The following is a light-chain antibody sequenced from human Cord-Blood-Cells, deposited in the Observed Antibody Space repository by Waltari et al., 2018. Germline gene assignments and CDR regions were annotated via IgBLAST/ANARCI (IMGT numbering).Light chain of an antibody. CDR2: AAS. CDR3: QQSYRTPWT. V-gene: IGKV1-39*01. Sequence: DIQMTQSPSSLSASVGDSAPITCRASQSISSYLNWFQQKPGKAPKLLIYAASSLQSGVPSRFSSGGSGTDFTLTISSLQPEDFATYYCQQSYRTPWTFCQGTKGEIK. CDR1: QSISSY. J-gene: IGKJ1*01.